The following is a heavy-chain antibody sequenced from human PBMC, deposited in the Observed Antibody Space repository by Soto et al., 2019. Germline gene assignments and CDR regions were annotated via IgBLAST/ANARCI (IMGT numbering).Heavy chain of an antibody. D-gene: IGHD4-17*01. V-gene: IGHV4-39*01. J-gene: IGHJ5*02. CDR1: GGSISSSSSY. CDR3: ARQPRGAATVFSVINWFDP. Sequence: QLQLQESGPGLVKPSETLSLTCTVSGGSISSSSSYWGWIRQPPGKGLEWIGYIYYRGSTNYNPSLNSPVATSADTSKNQFSPKLNSVTAADTAVYYCARQPRGAATVFSVINWFDPWGQGAVVTVSS. CDR2: IYYRGST.